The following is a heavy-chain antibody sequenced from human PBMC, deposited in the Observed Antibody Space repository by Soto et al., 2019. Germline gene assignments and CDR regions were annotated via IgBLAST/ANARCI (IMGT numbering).Heavy chain of an antibody. Sequence: LRLSCAASGLTFSSYWMSWVREAPWKGLEWVANIKQDGSEKYYVDSVKGRFTISRDNAKNSLYLQMNSLRAEDTAVYYCARENKQQLRFRYYYYGMDVWGQGTTVTVSS. V-gene: IGHV3-7*03. J-gene: IGHJ6*02. CDR1: GLTFSSYW. CDR3: ARENKQQLRFRYYYYGMDV. D-gene: IGHD6-13*01. CDR2: IKQDGSEK.